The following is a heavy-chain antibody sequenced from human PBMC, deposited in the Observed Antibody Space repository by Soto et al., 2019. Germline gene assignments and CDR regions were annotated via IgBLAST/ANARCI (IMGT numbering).Heavy chain of an antibody. Sequence: EVQLVESGGGLVQPGGSLRLSCAASGFTFSNYWMSWVRQAPGKGLEWVANIKQDGSEKYYVDSVEGRFTISRDNAKNSLYLQMNSLGAEDTAVYYCASGLWTFQHWGQGTLVTVSS. V-gene: IGHV3-7*01. J-gene: IGHJ1*01. CDR2: IKQDGSEK. CDR3: ASGLWTFQH. CDR1: GFTFSNYW. D-gene: IGHD3-10*01.